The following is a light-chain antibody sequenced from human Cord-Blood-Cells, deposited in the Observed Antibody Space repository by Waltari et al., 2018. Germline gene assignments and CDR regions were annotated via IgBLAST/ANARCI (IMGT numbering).Light chain of an antibody. CDR3: QKYNSAPIFT. Sequence: DIQMTQSPSSLSASVGDRVTITCRASQGISNYLAWYQQKPAKVPKLLIYAASTLQSGVPSRFSGSGSGTDFTLTISSLQPEDVATYYCQKYNSAPIFTFGPGTKVDIK. CDR2: AAS. CDR1: QGISNY. J-gene: IGKJ3*01. V-gene: IGKV1-27*01.